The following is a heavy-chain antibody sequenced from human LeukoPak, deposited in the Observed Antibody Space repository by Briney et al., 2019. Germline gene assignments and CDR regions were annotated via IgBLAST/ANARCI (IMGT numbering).Heavy chain of an antibody. D-gene: IGHD1-26*01. V-gene: IGHV4-4*02. CDR1: GGSISSTNW. J-gene: IGHJ4*02. Sequence: PSETLSLTCGASGGSISSTNWWSWVRQPPGQGLEWIGEISLTGETNYNPSLNGRVTMSLDKSRNQLSLKLTSVTAADTATYYCSRESGAFCPFGYWGQGTLVIVPP. CDR3: SRESGAFCPFGY. CDR2: ISLTGET.